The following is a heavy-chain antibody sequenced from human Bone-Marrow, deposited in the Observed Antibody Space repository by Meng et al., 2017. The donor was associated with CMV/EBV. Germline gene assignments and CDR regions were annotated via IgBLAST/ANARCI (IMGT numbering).Heavy chain of an antibody. CDR3: ARETPRGVDV. V-gene: IGHV4-59*01. CDR2: ISYKGNI. CDR1: GGSISNYY. Sequence: SETLSLTCTVSGGSISNYYWNWIRQSPDMGLEWIGYISYKGNIQYSPSLKSRVTISLDTAKKQFSVQLRSVTTADTAVYYCARETPRGVDVWGQGTAVTFSS. J-gene: IGHJ6*02.